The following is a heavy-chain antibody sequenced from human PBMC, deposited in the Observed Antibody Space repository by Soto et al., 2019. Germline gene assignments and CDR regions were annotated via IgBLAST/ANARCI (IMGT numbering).Heavy chain of an antibody. Sequence: ASETLSLTCTVSGGSISSYYWSWIRQPPGKGLEWIGYIYYSGSTNYNPSLKSRVTISVDTSKNQFSLKLSSVTAADTAVYYCARGGDYCSSTSRRCHWFDPWGQGTLVTVSS. J-gene: IGHJ5*02. D-gene: IGHD2-2*01. CDR3: ARGGDYCSSTSRRCHWFDP. V-gene: IGHV4-59*01. CDR2: IYYSGST. CDR1: GGSISSYY.